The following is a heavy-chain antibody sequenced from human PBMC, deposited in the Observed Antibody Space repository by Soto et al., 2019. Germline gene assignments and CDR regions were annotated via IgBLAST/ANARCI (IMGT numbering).Heavy chain of an antibody. J-gene: IGHJ3*02. Sequence: GASVKVSCKASGYTFTGYYMHWVRQAPGQGLERMGWINPNSGGTNYAQKFQGWVTMTRDTSISTAYMELSRLRSDDTAVYYCARGPNYYDSSGYYYGRAFDIWGQGTMVTVSS. CDR2: INPNSGGT. D-gene: IGHD3-22*01. CDR1: GYTFTGYY. V-gene: IGHV1-2*04. CDR3: ARGPNYYDSSGYYYGRAFDI.